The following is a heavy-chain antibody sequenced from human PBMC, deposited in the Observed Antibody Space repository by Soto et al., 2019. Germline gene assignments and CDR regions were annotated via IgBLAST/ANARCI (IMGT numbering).Heavy chain of an antibody. J-gene: IGHJ5*02. CDR3: ARQDSSGYYSLYNWFDP. CDR2: IYYSGST. Sequence: ETLSLTCTVSGGSISSSSYYWGWIRQPPGKGLEWIGSIYYSGSTYYNPSLKSRVTISVDTSKNQFSLKLSSVTAADTAVYYCARQDSSGYYSLYNWFDPWGQGTLVTVSS. D-gene: IGHD3-22*01. V-gene: IGHV4-39*01. CDR1: GGSISSSSYY.